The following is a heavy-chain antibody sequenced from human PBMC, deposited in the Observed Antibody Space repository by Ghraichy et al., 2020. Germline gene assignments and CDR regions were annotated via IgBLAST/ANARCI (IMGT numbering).Heavy chain of an antibody. CDR3: ARATRGRGMDV. CDR2: INHSGST. J-gene: IGHJ6*02. V-gene: IGHV4-34*01. D-gene: IGHD5-24*01. Sequence: SQTLSLTCAVYGGSFSGYYWSWIRQPPGKGLEWIGEINHSGSTNYNPSLKSRVTISVDTSKNQFSPKLSSVTAADTAVYYCARATRGRGMDVWGQGTTVTVSS. CDR1: GGSFSGYY.